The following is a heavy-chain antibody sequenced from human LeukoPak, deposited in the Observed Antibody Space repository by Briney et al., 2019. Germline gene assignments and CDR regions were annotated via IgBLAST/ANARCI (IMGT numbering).Heavy chain of an antibody. CDR1: GYTFTGYY. V-gene: IGHV1-2*02. J-gene: IGHJ4*02. Sequence: ASVKVSCKASGYTFTGYYMHWVRQAPGQGLEWMGWINPNSGGTNYAQKFQGRVTMTRDTSISTAYMELSRLRSDDTAVYYCARGSTARSWDIVLMVYGDFDYWGQGTLVTVSS. CDR2: INPNSGGT. CDR3: ARGSTARSWDIVLMVYGDFDY. D-gene: IGHD2-8*01.